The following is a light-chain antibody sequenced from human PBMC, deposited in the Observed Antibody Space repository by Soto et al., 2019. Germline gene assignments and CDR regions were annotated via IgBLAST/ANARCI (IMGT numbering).Light chain of an antibody. CDR1: QAICTN. J-gene: IGKJ4*01. Sequence: AIQLTQSPSSLSASIGDRVTITCRASQAICTNLAWYQHKPGTVPKVLIYDASILESGVPSRFSGSGSGTDFTLIISSLQPEDFATYYCQQFRTYPTFGGGTKVEVQ. CDR3: QQFRTYPT. V-gene: IGKV1-13*02. CDR2: DAS.